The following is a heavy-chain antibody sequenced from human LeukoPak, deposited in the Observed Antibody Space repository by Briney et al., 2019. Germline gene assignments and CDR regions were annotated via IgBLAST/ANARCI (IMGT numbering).Heavy chain of an antibody. CDR2: ISSNGGST. J-gene: IGHJ4*02. D-gene: IGHD3-9*01. CDR3: VKDTSPPLRYFDWLLIFDY. CDR1: GFTFSSYA. V-gene: IGHV3-64D*06. Sequence: GSLRLSCSASGFTFSSYAMHWVRQAPGKGLEYASAISSNGGSTYYADSVKGRFTISRDNSKNTLYLQVSSLRAEDTAVYYCVKDTSPPLRYFDWLLIFDYWGQGTLVTVSS.